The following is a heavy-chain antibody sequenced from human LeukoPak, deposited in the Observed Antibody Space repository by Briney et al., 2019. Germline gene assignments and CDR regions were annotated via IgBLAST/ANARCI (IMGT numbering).Heavy chain of an antibody. CDR3: ARQGCSGGSCYYKDWSDP. Sequence: PSETLSPLCTVSGGSISSYYWSWIRQPPGKGLEWIGYIYYSGSTNYNPSLKSRVTISVDTSKNQFSLKLSSVTAADTAVYYCARQGCSGGSCYYKDWSDPWGQGTLVTVSS. D-gene: IGHD2-15*01. CDR2: IYYSGST. V-gene: IGHV4-59*08. CDR1: GGSISSYY. J-gene: IGHJ5*02.